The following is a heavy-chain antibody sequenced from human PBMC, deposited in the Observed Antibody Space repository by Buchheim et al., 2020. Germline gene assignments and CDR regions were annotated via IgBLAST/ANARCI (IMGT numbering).Heavy chain of an antibody. CDR3: AKETVTAGAGYYGMDV. V-gene: IGHV3-23*01. CDR1: GFPFSSYA. CDR2: FSGSSGTT. D-gene: IGHD4-17*01. J-gene: IGHJ6*01. Sequence: EVQLLESGGGLIQPGGSLRLSCAASGFPFSSYAMSWVRQAPGKGLEWVSSFSGSSGTTYYADSVKGRFTISRDNSTTTLYLQMNSLRAGDTAVYYCAKETVTAGAGYYGMDVWGQGTT.